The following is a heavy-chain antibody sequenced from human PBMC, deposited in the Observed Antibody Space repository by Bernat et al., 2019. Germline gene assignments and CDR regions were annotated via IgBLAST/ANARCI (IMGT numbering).Heavy chain of an antibody. CDR2: IYHSGST. CDR3: ARNRAGVRYYFDY. J-gene: IGHJ4*02. D-gene: IGHD2-21*01. Sequence: QVQLQESGPGLVKPSETLSLTCAVSGYSISSGYYWGWIRQPPGKGLEWIGSIYHSGSTYYNPSLKSRVTISVDTSKNQFSLKLSSVTAADTAVYYCARNRAGVRYYFDYWGQGTLVTVSS. CDR1: GYSISSGYY. V-gene: IGHV4-38-2*01.